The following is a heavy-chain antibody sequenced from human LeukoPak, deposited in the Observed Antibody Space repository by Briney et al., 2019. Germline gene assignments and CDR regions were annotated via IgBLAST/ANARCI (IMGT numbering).Heavy chain of an antibody. J-gene: IGHJ6*03. V-gene: IGHV4-38-2*02. D-gene: IGHD3-3*01. CDR1: GYSISSGYY. CDR3: ARDQFWSGYLGYYYYYMDV. Sequence: SETLSLTCTVSGYSISSGYYWGWIRQPPGKGLEWIGGIYHSGSTYYNPSLKSRVTISVDTSKNQFSLKLSSVAAADTAVYYCARDQFWSGYLGYYYYYMDVWGKGTTVTVSS. CDR2: IYHSGST.